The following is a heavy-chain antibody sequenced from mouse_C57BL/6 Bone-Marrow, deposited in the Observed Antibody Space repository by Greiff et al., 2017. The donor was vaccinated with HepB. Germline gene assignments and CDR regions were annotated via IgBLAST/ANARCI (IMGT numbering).Heavy chain of an antibody. CDR3: ASSSYHWYFDV. CDR2: IRNKANGYTT. D-gene: IGHD1-1*01. J-gene: IGHJ1*03. Sequence: DVKLVESGGGLVQPGGSLSLSCAASGFTFTDYYMSWVRQPPGKALEWLGFIRNKANGYTTEYSASVKGRFTISRDNSQSILYLQMNALRAEDSATYYCASSSYHWYFDVWGTGTTVTVSS. CDR1: GFTFTDYY. V-gene: IGHV7-3*01.